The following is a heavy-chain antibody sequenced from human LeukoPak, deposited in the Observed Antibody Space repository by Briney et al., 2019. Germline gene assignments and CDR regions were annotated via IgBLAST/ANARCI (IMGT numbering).Heavy chain of an antibody. Sequence: ASVKVSCKASGYTFTGYYMHWVRQAPGQGLEWMGWINPNSGGTNYAQKFQGRVTMTRDTSISTAYMELSSLRSEDTAVYYCATYKPMGYFDYWGQGTLVTVSS. CDR1: GYTFTGYY. D-gene: IGHD5-24*01. J-gene: IGHJ4*02. CDR3: ATYKPMGYFDY. V-gene: IGHV1-2*02. CDR2: INPNSGGT.